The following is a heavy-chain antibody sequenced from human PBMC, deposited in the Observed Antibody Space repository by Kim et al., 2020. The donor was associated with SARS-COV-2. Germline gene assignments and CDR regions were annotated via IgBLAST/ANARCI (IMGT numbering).Heavy chain of an antibody. D-gene: IGHD5-18*01. CDR3: AKEDRGYSYGYPPDY. J-gene: IGHJ4*02. V-gene: IGHV3-23*03. Sequence: DSVQGRFTISRDNSKNTLYLQMNSLRAEDTAVYYCAKEDRGYSYGYPPDYWGQGTLVTVSS.